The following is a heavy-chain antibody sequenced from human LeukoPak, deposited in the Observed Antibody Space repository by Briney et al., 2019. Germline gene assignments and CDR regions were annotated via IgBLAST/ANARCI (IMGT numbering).Heavy chain of an antibody. V-gene: IGHV1-2*02. J-gene: IGHJ4*02. CDR3: ARGAPGSYCSGGSCPYFDY. Sequence: ASVKVSCKASGYTFTGYYMHWVRQAPGQGLEWMGWINPNSGGTNYAQKFQGRVTMTRNTSISTAYMELSSLRPEDTAVYYCARGAPGSYCSGGSCPYFDYWGQGTLVSVSS. CDR2: INPNSGGT. CDR1: GYTFTGYY. D-gene: IGHD2-15*01.